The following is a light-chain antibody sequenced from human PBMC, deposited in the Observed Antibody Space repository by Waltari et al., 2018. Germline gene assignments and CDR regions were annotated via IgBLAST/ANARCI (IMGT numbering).Light chain of an antibody. V-gene: IGLV4-69*01. Sequence: QLVLTQSPSASASLGASVKLTCTLSSGHSTNVIAWLQKRPEKGPRYLMKVNSDGSHNKGDEIPDRFSGSSSGAERYLTISSLLSEDEADYYCQTGGHGTWVFGGGTKLTVL. CDR2: VNSDGSH. CDR3: QTGGHGTWV. J-gene: IGLJ3*02. CDR1: SGHSTNV.